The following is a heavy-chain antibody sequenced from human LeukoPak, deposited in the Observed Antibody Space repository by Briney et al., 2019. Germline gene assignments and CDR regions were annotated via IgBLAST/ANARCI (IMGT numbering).Heavy chain of an antibody. CDR2: IYYSGST. J-gene: IGHJ4*02. Sequence: SETLSLTCTVSGGSISSYYWSWIRQPPGKGLEWIGYIYYSGSTNYNPSLKSRVTISVDTSKNQFSLKLSSVTAADTAVYYCARDSYGDYGAFDYWGQGTLVTVSS. V-gene: IGHV4-59*01. CDR1: GGSISSYY. CDR3: ARDSYGDYGAFDY. D-gene: IGHD4-17*01.